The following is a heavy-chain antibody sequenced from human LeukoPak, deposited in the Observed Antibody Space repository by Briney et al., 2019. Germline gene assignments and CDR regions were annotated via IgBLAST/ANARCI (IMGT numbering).Heavy chain of an antibody. D-gene: IGHD3-10*01. Sequence: GGSLRLSCAASGFTVSSNYMSWVRHPPGKGLEWVSVIYSGGSTYYADSVKGRFTISRDNSKNTLYLQMNSLRAEDTALYYCARARGSYSFDYWGQGTLVTVSS. V-gene: IGHV3-53*01. CDR3: ARARGSYSFDY. J-gene: IGHJ4*02. CDR1: GFTVSSNY. CDR2: IYSGGST.